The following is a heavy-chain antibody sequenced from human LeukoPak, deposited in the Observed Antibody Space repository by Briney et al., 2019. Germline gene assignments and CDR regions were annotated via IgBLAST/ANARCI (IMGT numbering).Heavy chain of an antibody. Sequence: ASVKVSRKASGYTFTGYYIQWVRQAPGQGLEWMGWINPNSGGTNYAQRFQGRVTMTRDTSISTAYMELSRLRSDDTAVYYCARQSGSPRDAFDIWGQGTMVTVSS. CDR1: GYTFTGYY. CDR2: INPNSGGT. J-gene: IGHJ3*02. CDR3: ARQSGSPRDAFDI. V-gene: IGHV1-2*02.